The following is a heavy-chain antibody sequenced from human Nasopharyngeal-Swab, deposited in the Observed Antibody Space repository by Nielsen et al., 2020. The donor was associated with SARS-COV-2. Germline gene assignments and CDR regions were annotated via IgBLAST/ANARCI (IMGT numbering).Heavy chain of an antibody. CDR1: GFTFDTFA. V-gene: IGHV3-64*01. CDR2: ILGDGIAT. Sequence: GESLKISCAASGFTFDTFAMHWVRQAPGKGLEFVSSILGDGIATQYASSVKGRFTISRDNSKNTLYLQMGSLRDEDMAVYYCTRDRDGGWSFDYWGQGTLVTGSS. J-gene: IGHJ4*02. D-gene: IGHD6-19*01. CDR3: TRDRDGGWSFDY.